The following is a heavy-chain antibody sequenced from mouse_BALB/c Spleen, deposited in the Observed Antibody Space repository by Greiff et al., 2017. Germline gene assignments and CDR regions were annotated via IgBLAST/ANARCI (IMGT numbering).Heavy chain of an antibody. CDR1: GYTFTSYV. J-gene: IGHJ3*01. CDR3: ARDGSSSFFAY. Sequence: EVQLQQSGPELVKPGASVKMSCKASGYTFTSYVMHWVKQKPGQGLEWIGYINPYNDGTKYNEKFKGKATLTSDKSSSTAYMELSSLTSEDSAVYYCARDGSSSFFAYWGQGTLVTVSA. D-gene: IGHD1-1*01. CDR2: INPYNDGT. V-gene: IGHV1-14*01.